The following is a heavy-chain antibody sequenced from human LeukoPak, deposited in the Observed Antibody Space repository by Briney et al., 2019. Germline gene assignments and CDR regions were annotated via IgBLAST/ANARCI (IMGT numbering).Heavy chain of an antibody. J-gene: IGHJ6*03. V-gene: IGHV4-61*02. CDR3: ARGVRYYDSSGYYYLGYYYMGV. CDR1: GGSISSGSYY. D-gene: IGHD3-22*01. Sequence: SETLSLTCTVSGGSISSGSYYWSWIRQPAGKGLEWIGRIYTSGSTNYNPSLKSRVTISVDTSKNQFSLKLSSVTAADTAVYYCARGVRYYDSSGYYYLGYYYMGVWGKGTTVTVSS. CDR2: IYTSGST.